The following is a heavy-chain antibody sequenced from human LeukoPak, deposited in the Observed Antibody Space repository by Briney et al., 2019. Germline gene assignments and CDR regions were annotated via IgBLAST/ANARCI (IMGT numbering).Heavy chain of an antibody. V-gene: IGHV3-7*04. J-gene: IGHJ4*02. CDR2: IKPDGSEK. D-gene: IGHD6-13*01. Sequence: GGSLRLSCAASGFPFSRYWMSWVRQAPGKGLEWVANIKPDGSEKHYVDSVKGRFTFSRNNAKNSLYLQMNGLRAEDMAVYYCARLAAGSDYFDYWGQGTLVTVSS. CDR1: GFPFSRYW. CDR3: ARLAAGSDYFDY.